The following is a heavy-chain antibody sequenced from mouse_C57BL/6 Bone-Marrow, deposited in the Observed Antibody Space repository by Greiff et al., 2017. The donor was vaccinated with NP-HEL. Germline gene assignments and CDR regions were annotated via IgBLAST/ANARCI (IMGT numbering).Heavy chain of an antibody. D-gene: IGHD2-12*01. Sequence: VQLQQSGPVLVKPGASVKMSCKASGYTFTDYYMNWVKQSHGKSLEWIGVINPYNGGTSYNQKFKGKATLTVDKSSSTAYMELNSLTSEDSAVYYCARSQLLPFAYWGQGTLVTVSA. V-gene: IGHV1-19*01. CDR2: INPYNGGT. CDR3: ARSQLLPFAY. CDR1: GYTFTDYY. J-gene: IGHJ3*01.